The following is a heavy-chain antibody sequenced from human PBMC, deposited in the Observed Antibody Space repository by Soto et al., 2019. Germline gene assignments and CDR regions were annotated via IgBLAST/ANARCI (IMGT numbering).Heavy chain of an antibody. CDR2: ISYDGSNK. CDR1: GFTFSSYG. D-gene: IGHD3-10*01. J-gene: IGHJ6*02. V-gene: IGHV3-30*18. Sequence: PGGSLRLSCAASGFTFSSYGMHWVRQAPGKGLEWVAVISYDGSNKYYADSVKGRFTISRDNSKNTLYLQMNSLRAEDTAVYYCANSPRSGRPYYYYGMDVWGQGTTVTVSS. CDR3: ANSPRSGRPYYYYGMDV.